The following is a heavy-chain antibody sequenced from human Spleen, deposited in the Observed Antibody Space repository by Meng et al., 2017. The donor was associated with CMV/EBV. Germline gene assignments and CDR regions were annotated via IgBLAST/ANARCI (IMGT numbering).Heavy chain of an antibody. V-gene: IGHV3-23*01. CDR3: AKGAGPSDSGRY. CDR1: GFTFSSYD. J-gene: IGHJ4*02. Sequence: SCAASGFTFSSYDMNWVRQAPGKGLEWVSAMSGSGGSTYYADSVKGRFTISRDNSKNTLYLQMNSLRAEDTAVYYCAKGAGPSDSGRYWGQGTLVTVSS. D-gene: IGHD4-17*01. CDR2: MSGSGGST.